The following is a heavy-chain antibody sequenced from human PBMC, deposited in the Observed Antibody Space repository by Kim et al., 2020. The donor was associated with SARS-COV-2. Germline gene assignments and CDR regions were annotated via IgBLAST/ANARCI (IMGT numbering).Heavy chain of an antibody. CDR2: INAGNSNT. J-gene: IGHJ6*03. Sequence: ASVKVSCKASGYTFTSYAMHWVRQAPGQRLEWMGWINAGNSNTKYSQKFQGRVTITRDTSASTAYMELSSLRSEDTAVYYCARDSYYDIFRYYYYYMDVWGKGTTVTVSS. V-gene: IGHV1-3*01. CDR1: GYTFTSYA. D-gene: IGHD3-9*01. CDR3: ARDSYYDIFRYYYYYMDV.